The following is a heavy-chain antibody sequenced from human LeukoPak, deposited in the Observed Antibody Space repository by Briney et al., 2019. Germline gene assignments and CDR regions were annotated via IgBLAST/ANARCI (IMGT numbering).Heavy chain of an antibody. D-gene: IGHD2-21*01. V-gene: IGHV3-48*01. J-gene: IGHJ4*02. CDR3: ARVAPGHDIGRGYFDY. CDR1: GFTLSIYS. Sequence: GGSLRLSCAASGFTLSIYSMNWVRQAPGKGLEWISYITSSSGTIYYTDSVKGRFTISRDNAKNSLYLQMNSLRAEDTAVYYCARVAPGHDIGRGYFDYWGQGTLVTVSS. CDR2: ITSSSGTI.